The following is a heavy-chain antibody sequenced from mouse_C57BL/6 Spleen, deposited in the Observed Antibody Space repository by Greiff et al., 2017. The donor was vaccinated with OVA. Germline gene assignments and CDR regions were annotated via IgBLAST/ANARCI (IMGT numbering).Heavy chain of an antibody. CDR3: ARGVTTVVARYFDV. Sequence: EVQLVESGGGLVQPGGSLSLSCAASGFTFTDYYMSWVRQPPGKALEWLGFIRNKANGYTTEYSASVKGRFTISRDNSQSILYLQMNALRAEDSATYYCARGVTTVVARYFDVWGTGTTVTVSS. CDR1: GFTFTDYY. J-gene: IGHJ1*03. V-gene: IGHV7-3*01. D-gene: IGHD1-1*01. CDR2: IRNKANGYTT.